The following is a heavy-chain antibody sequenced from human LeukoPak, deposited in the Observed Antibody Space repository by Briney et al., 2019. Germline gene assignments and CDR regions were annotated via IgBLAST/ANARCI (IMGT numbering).Heavy chain of an antibody. V-gene: IGHV4-4*07. D-gene: IGHD6-13*01. CDR2: IYTSGST. Sequence: PSETLSLTCTVSGGSISSYYWSWIRQPAGKGLEWIGRIYTSGSTNYNPSLKSRVTMSVDTSKNQFSLKLSSVTAADTAVYYCARSYGSWSHYYYYYMDVWGKGTTVTVSS. CDR1: GGSISSYY. J-gene: IGHJ6*03. CDR3: ARSYGSWSHYYYYYMDV.